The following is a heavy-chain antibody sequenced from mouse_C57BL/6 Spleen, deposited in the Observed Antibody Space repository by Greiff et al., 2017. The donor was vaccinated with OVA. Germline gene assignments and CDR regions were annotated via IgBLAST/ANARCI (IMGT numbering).Heavy chain of an antibody. V-gene: IGHV1-15*01. J-gene: IGHJ4*01. D-gene: IGHD2-1*01. Sequence: QVQLQRSGAELVRPGASVTLSCKASGYTFTDYEMHWVKQTPVHGLEWIGAIDPETGGTAYNQKFKGKAILTADKSSSTAYMELRSLTSEDSAVYYCTRGDYYGNFYAMDYWGQGTSVTVSS. CDR2: IDPETGGT. CDR1: GYTFTDYE. CDR3: TRGDYYGNFYAMDY.